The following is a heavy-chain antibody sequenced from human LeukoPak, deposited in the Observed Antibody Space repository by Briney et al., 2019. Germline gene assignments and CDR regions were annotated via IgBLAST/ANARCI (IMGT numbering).Heavy chain of an antibody. J-gene: IGHJ4*02. CDR1: GYTFTSYG. V-gene: IGHV1-18*04. Sequence: ASVKVSCKASGYTFTSYGISWVRQAPGQGLEWMVWISAYNGNTNYAQKLQGRVTMTTDTSTSTAYMELRSLRSDDTAVYYCARGSPLVRPPSGYFDYWGQGTLVTVSS. CDR3: ARGSPLVRPPSGYFDY. D-gene: IGHD6-13*01. CDR2: ISAYNGNT.